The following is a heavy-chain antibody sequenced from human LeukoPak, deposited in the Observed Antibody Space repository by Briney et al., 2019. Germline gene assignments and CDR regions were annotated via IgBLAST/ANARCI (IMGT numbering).Heavy chain of an antibody. CDR1: GYSFTSYW. V-gene: IGHV5-51*01. D-gene: IGHD2-2*01. Sequence: GESLEISCKASGYSFTSYWIGWVRQMPGKGLEWMGIIYPGDSDTRYSPSFQGQVTISADKSISTAYLQWSSLKASDTAMYYCARQFCSSTSCYVGWFDPWGQGTLVTVSS. J-gene: IGHJ5*02. CDR3: ARQFCSSTSCYVGWFDP. CDR2: IYPGDSDT.